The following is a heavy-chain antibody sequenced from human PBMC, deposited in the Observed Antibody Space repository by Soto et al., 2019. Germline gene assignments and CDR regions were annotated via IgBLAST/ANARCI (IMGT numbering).Heavy chain of an antibody. CDR2: ISGDGSTI. CDR1: GFTFTYW. D-gene: IGHD3-10*01. CDR3: ARAGSYRFDY. V-gene: IGHV3-74*01. J-gene: IGHJ4*02. Sequence: EVQLVESGGGLVQPGGSLRLSCAGSGFTFTYWMHWVRQAPGKGLVWVSCISGDGSTINYADSVKGRFTISRDNAKNTLYLQMDNLRAEDTAVYYCARAGSYRFDYWGQGTLVTVSS.